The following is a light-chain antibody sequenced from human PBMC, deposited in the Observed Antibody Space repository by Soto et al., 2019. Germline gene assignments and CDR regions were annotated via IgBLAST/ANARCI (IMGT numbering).Light chain of an antibody. V-gene: IGKV1-9*01. CDR2: AAS. CDR3: QQLSTYPST. J-gene: IGKJ4*01. Sequence: IQLAQSPSYLSEYVGDRVTITCRASQGIGSYLAWYQQKPGEAPKLLIFAASTLQSGVPSRFSGSGSGTDFTLTISSLQAEDFATYYCQQLSTYPSTFGGGTKVDI. CDR1: QGIGSY.